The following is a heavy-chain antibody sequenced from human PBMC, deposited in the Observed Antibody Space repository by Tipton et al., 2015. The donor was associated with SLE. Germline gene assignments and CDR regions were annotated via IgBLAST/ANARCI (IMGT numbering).Heavy chain of an antibody. D-gene: IGHD3-9*01. CDR1: GYTFTNFV. CDR3: AREQTYSADATGYHGWFDT. J-gene: IGHJ5*02. Sequence: QVQLVQSGAEVKRPGASVKVSCKASGYTFTNFVISWVRQAPGQGLEWIGYISYSGHTRYNTSLRNRVTISLDTSKNQFSLRLSYVTAADTALFYCAREQTYSADATGYHGWFDTWGQGALVTVSS. CDR2: ISYSGHT. V-gene: IGHV1-18*01.